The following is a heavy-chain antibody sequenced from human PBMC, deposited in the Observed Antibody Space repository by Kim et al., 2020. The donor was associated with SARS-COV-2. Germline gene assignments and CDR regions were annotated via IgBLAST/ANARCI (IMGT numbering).Heavy chain of an antibody. J-gene: IGHJ6*03. CDR1: GFNVSGSY. CDR2: IYSDNAT. CDR3: TKGSFKQLYQYYYMDV. Sequence: GGSLRLSCEASGFNVSGSYMTWVRQAPGKGLQWVSVIYSDNATFYADSVKGRFTISRAISKITLYLQMNGLRAEDTAVYWCTKGSFKQLYQYYYMDVWGKGTTVTVSS. D-gene: IGHD2-2*01. V-gene: IGHV3-53*01.